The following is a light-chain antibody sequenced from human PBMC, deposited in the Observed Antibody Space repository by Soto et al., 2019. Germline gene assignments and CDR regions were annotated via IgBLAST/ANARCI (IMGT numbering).Light chain of an antibody. J-gene: IGKJ1*01. Sequence: EIVMTQSPATLSLSPGERATLSCRASQSVKSNLAWYQQKAGQAPRLLIYGTSTRATGIPARFSGSGSGTDFTLTISSLQFEDFAVYYCQQYNNWPRTFGQGTKVDIK. CDR3: QQYNNWPRT. CDR2: GTS. V-gene: IGKV3-15*01. CDR1: QSVKSN.